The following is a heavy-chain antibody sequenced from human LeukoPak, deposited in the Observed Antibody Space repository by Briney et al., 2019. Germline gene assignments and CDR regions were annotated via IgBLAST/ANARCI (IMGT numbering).Heavy chain of an antibody. Sequence: SETLSLTCTVSGGSLSNTNYYWAWIRQPPGKGLEWIGSVSHSGSTYYNPSLKSRVSTSVDTSKNQFSLNLSSVIAADTAVYCCARKVVRGVICWLLAWGQGTLVTVSS. CDR3: ARKVVRGVICWLLA. J-gene: IGHJ5*02. CDR2: VSHSGST. D-gene: IGHD3-10*01. CDR1: GGSLSNTNYY. V-gene: IGHV4-39*01.